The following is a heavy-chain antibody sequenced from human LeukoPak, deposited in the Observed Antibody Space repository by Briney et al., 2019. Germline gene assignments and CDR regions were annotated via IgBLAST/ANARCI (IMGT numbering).Heavy chain of an antibody. CDR3: ARVRAAYSGYDYDY. CDR1: GYTITGYY. CDR2: INYNSGAT. J-gene: IGHJ4*02. Sequence: ASVKVSCKASGYTITGYYMHWVRQAPGQGLEWMGWINYNSGATNYAHTFQGRVTMTRATSISTAYKLLCRLRSDATAVYYCARVRAAYSGYDYDYWGQGTLVTVSS. V-gene: IGHV1-2*02. D-gene: IGHD5-12*01.